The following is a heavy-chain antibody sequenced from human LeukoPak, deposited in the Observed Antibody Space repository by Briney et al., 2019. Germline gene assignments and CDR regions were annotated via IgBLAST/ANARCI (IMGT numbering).Heavy chain of an antibody. Sequence: PSETLSLTCAVYGGSFSNYYWSWIRQPPGKGLEWIGEINHSGSTNYNPSLKSRVTISTDTSKKQFSLKLSSMTAADTAVYFCARAPPNLGSYSLGMDVWGQGTTVTVSS. CDR3: ARAPPNLGSYSLGMDV. D-gene: IGHD3-10*01. J-gene: IGHJ6*02. CDR2: INHSGST. V-gene: IGHV4-34*01. CDR1: GGSFSNYY.